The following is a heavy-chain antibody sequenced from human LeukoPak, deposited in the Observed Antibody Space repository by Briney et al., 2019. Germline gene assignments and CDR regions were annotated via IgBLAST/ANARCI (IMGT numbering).Heavy chain of an antibody. J-gene: IGHJ6*03. V-gene: IGHV4-59*01. D-gene: IGHD5-24*01. CDR2: IHYSGGT. CDR1: GDSINRYY. CDR3: ARLRVERYYYYYMDV. Sequence: SETLSLNCSVSGDSINRYYRNWIRQAPGKGLEWVGYIHYSGGTNYNPSLKSRVTISADTSKKQFSLKLRSVTAADTAVYYCARLRVERYYYYYMDVWGNGTTVTVSS.